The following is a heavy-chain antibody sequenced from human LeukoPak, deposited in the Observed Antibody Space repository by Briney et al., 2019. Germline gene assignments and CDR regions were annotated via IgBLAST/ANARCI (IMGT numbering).Heavy chain of an antibody. J-gene: IGHJ4*02. CDR2: MNPNSGNT. CDR3: AGGEIAARSFDY. CDR1: GYTFSSYD. V-gene: IGHV1-8*01. Sequence: ASVKVSCKASGYTFSSYDINWVRQATGQGLEWMGWMNPNSGNTGYAQKFQGRVTMTRNTSISTGYMELSSLRSEDTAVYYCAGGEIAARSFDYWGQGTLVTVSS. D-gene: IGHD6-6*01.